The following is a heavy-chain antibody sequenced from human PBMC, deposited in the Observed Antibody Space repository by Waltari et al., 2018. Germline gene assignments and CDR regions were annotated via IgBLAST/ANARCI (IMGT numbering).Heavy chain of an antibody. CDR1: GSAPTEFS. Sequence: QAQLVQSGAEVKKPGAPVNVSCKVSGSAPTEFSMPWVRQSPGKGLEWLGGFDPEDGETIYAQKFQGRVTMTEDTSTDTAYMELSSLRSEDTAVYYCATGPDIVATIHFDYWGQGTLVTVSS. V-gene: IGHV1-24*01. CDR3: ATGPDIVATIHFDY. D-gene: IGHD5-12*01. CDR2: FDPEDGET. J-gene: IGHJ4*02.